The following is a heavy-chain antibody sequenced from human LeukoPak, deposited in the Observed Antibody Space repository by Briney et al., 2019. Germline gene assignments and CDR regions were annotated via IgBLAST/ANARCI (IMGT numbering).Heavy chain of an antibody. Sequence: PGGSLRLSCAASGFTVSSKYMSWVRQAPGKGLEWVSVIYSGGSTYYADSVKGRFTISRDNSKNTLYLQMNSLRAEDTAVYYCARAPWDTAMVNWGQGTLVTVSS. D-gene: IGHD5-18*01. CDR1: GFTVSSKY. CDR3: ARAPWDTAMVN. J-gene: IGHJ4*02. V-gene: IGHV3-66*02. CDR2: IYSGGST.